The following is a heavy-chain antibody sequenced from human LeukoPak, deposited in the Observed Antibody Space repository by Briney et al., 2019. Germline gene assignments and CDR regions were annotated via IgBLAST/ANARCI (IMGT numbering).Heavy chain of an antibody. CDR1: GVTFSDHY. D-gene: IGHD1-26*01. V-gene: IGHV3-72*01. Sequence: GGSLRLSCAASGVTFSDHYMDWVRQAPGKGLEWVGRTRNKANSYSTAYAASVRDRFTISRDVSENSLYLQMSSLKTEDTAVYYCARLNRIGGTYFFDYWGQGTLVTVSS. J-gene: IGHJ4*02. CDR2: TRNKANSYST. CDR3: ARLNRIGGTYFFDY.